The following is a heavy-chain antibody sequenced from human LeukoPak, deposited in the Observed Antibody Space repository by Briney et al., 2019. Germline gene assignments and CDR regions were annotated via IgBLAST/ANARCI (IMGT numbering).Heavy chain of an antibody. Sequence: ASVKVSCKVSGYTLTELSMHWVRQAPGKGLECMGGFDPEDGETIYAQKFQGRVTMTEDTSTDTAYMELSSLRSEDTAVYYCATDRVVTDRTAPLDYWGQGTLVTVSS. CDR2: FDPEDGET. V-gene: IGHV1-24*01. J-gene: IGHJ4*02. D-gene: IGHD2-21*02. CDR3: ATDRVVTDRTAPLDY. CDR1: GYTLTELS.